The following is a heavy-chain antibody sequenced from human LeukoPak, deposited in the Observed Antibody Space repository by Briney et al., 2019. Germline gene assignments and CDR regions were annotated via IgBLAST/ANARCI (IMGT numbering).Heavy chain of an antibody. CDR1: GFTFSSYA. Sequence: GGSLRLSCAASGFTFSSYAMSWVRQAPGKGLEWVSAISGSAYSTYYADSVKGRFTISRDNSKNTLYLQMNSLRVEDTALYFCAKDENQLDAFDLWGQGTMVTVSS. J-gene: IGHJ3*01. CDR3: AKDENQLDAFDL. CDR2: ISGSAYST. V-gene: IGHV3-23*01. D-gene: IGHD2/OR15-2a*01.